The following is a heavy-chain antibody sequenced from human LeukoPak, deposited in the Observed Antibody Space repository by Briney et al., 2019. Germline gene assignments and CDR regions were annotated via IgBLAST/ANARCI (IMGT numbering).Heavy chain of an antibody. J-gene: IGHJ4*02. CDR2: ISGNGVSP. CDR1: GFTFSNYA. CDR3: AKAFGGYCFDY. D-gene: IGHD3-10*01. Sequence: GGSLRLSCAASGFTFSNYAMSWVRQAPGKGLESVSLISGNGVSPYYADSVKGRFTISRDNSKNTMYLQMNSLRAEDTAVYYCAKAFGGYCFDYWGQGTLVTVSS. V-gene: IGHV3-23*01.